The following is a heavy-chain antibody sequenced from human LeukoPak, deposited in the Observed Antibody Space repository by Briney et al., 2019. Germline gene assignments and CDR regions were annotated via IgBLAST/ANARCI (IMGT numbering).Heavy chain of an antibody. CDR2: ISYDGSNE. Sequence: PGGSLRLSCAASGFTFSNYAIHWVRQAPGKGLEWVAVISYDGSNEYYGDSVKGRFTLSRDNSNNTVYLQMNSLRNEDTALCYCARALVVGDATRKYYYYMDVWGKGTTVTVSS. J-gene: IGHJ6*03. CDR1: GFTFSNYA. CDR3: ARALVVGDATRKYYYYMDV. V-gene: IGHV3-30-3*01. D-gene: IGHD2-2*01.